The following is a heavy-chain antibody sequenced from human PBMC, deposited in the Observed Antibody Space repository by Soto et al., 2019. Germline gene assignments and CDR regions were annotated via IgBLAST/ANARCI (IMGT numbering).Heavy chain of an antibody. CDR3: ARGYSSGWYMGWYFDL. J-gene: IGHJ2*01. D-gene: IGHD6-19*01. V-gene: IGHV3-53*01. CDR2: IYSGGST. Sequence: WGSLRLSCAASGFTVSSNYMSWVRQAPGKGLEWVSVIYSGGSTYYADSVKGRFTISRDNSKNTLYLQMNSLRAEDTAVYYCARGYSSGWYMGWYFDLWGRGTLVTVSS. CDR1: GFTVSSNY.